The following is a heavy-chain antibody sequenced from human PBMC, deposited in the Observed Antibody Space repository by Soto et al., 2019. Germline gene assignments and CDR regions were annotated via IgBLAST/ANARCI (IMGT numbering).Heavy chain of an antibody. V-gene: IGHV1-69*13. CDR1: GDTFSTYG. CDR3: ARDGCSAISCFTYNRFDP. D-gene: IGHD2-2*01. J-gene: IGHJ5*02. Sequence: SVKVSCKASGDTFSTYGINWVRQAPGQGLEWMGGVIPMYGTTNYAQKFQGRVTITADESTTTAYMELSSLRSEDTAMYYCARDGCSAISCFTYNRFDPWGQGTLVTVSS. CDR2: VIPMYGTT.